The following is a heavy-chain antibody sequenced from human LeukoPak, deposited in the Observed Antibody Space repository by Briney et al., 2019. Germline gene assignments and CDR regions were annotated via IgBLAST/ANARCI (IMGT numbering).Heavy chain of an antibody. CDR3: ARRNVDTAMADDY. V-gene: IGHV4-39*01. CDR1: GDSISSSSYY. Sequence: PSGTLSLTCAVSGDSISSSSYYWGWIRQPPGKGLEWIGSIYYSGSTYYNPSLKSRVTISVDTSKNQFSLKLSSVTAADTAVYYCARRNVDTAMADDYWGQGTLVTVSS. J-gene: IGHJ4*02. D-gene: IGHD5-18*01. CDR2: IYYSGST.